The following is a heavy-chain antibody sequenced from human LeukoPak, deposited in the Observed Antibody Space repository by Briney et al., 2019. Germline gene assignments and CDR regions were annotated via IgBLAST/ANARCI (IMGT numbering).Heavy chain of an antibody. CDR2: IIPIFGTA. D-gene: IGHD3-10*01. V-gene: IGHV1-69*13. CDR1: GGTFSSYA. Sequence: ASVKVSCKASGGTFSSYAISWVQQAPGQGLEWMGGIIPIFGTANYAQKFQGRVTITADESTSTAYMELSSLRSEDTAVYYCARGWFGELLFPSWGQGTLVTVSS. J-gene: IGHJ5*02. CDR3: ARGWFGELLFPS.